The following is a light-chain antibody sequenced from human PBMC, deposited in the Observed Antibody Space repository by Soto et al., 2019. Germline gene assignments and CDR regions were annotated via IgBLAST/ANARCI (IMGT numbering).Light chain of an antibody. V-gene: IGKV3D-20*02. CDR1: QSVGSNY. J-gene: IGKJ4*01. Sequence: EIVLTQFPGTLSLSPGERATLSCRASQSVGSNYLAWYQQRPGQPPNLLIFGASHRAPDIPDRFSAGGSGTDFTLIISSLEPEDFAVYYCQQRVNWPPTFGGGTKVDIK. CDR3: QQRVNWPPT. CDR2: GAS.